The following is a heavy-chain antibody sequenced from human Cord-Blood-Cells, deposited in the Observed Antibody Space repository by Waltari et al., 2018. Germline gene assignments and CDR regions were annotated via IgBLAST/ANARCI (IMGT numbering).Heavy chain of an antibody. CDR1: GFTFSSYG. CDR2: IWYDGSNK. Sequence: QVQLVESGGGVVQPGRSLRLSCAASGFTFSSYGMPWVRPAPGKGLGWVAVIWYDGSNKYYADSVKGRFTISRDNSKNTLYLQMNSLRAEDTAVYYCARELDWGSAWYFDLWGRGTLVTVSS. J-gene: IGHJ2*01. D-gene: IGHD7-27*01. V-gene: IGHV3-33*01. CDR3: ARELDWGSAWYFDL.